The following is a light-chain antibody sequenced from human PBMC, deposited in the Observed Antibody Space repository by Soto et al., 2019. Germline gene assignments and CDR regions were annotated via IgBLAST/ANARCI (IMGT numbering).Light chain of an antibody. CDR2: EVS. Sequence: QSVLTQPASVSGSPGQSITISCTGTSSDVGGYKYVSWYQQHPGKAPKLMIYEVSNRPSGVSNRFSGSKSGNTASLPISGLQTEDEADYYCSSYTSSSTLPYVFGTGTKLTVL. J-gene: IGLJ1*01. V-gene: IGLV2-14*01. CDR3: SSYTSSSTLPYV. CDR1: SSDVGGYKY.